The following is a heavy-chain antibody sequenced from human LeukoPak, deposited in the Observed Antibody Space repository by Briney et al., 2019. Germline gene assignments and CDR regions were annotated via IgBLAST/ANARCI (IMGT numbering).Heavy chain of an antibody. Sequence: ASVKVPCKASGYTFTSYGISWVRQAPGQGLEWMGWISAYNGNTNYAQKLQGRVTMTTDTSTSTAYMELRSLRSDDTAVYYCARRGYSNYSYYYGMDVWGQGTTVTVSS. CDR1: GYTFTSYG. CDR3: ARRGYSNYSYYYGMDV. J-gene: IGHJ6*02. CDR2: ISAYNGNT. V-gene: IGHV1-18*01. D-gene: IGHD4-4*01.